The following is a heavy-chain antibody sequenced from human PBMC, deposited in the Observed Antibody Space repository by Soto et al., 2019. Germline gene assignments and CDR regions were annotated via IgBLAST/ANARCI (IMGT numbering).Heavy chain of an antibody. CDR1: GYSFTSYW. CDR2: IYPGDSDT. Sequence: GASLTISCKGSGYSFTSYWIGWVRQMPGKGLEWMGIIYPGDSDTRYSPSFQGQVTISADKSISPAYLQWSRLKASVTAMYYCARHLGGSYPIFSDPWGQGTLVTVSS. CDR3: ARHLGGSYPIFSDP. D-gene: IGHD1-26*01. J-gene: IGHJ5*02. V-gene: IGHV5-51*01.